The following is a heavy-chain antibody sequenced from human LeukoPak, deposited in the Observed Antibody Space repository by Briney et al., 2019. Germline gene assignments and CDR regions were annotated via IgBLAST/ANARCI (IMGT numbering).Heavy chain of an antibody. CDR3: ARALSSGRYPFDY. J-gene: IGHJ4*02. D-gene: IGHD3-22*01. V-gene: IGHV3-48*04. CDR2: ISSSSSTI. Sequence: GGSLRLSCAASGFTFSSYSMNWVRQAPGQGLEWVSYISSSSSTIYYADSVKGRFTISRDNANNSLYLQMNSLRAEDTAVYYCARALSSGRYPFDYWGQGTLVTVSS. CDR1: GFTFSSYS.